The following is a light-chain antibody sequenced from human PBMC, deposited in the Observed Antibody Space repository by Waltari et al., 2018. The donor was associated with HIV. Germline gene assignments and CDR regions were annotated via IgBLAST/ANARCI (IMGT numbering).Light chain of an antibody. CDR1: SSDVGGYNY. J-gene: IGLJ3*02. CDR2: EVS. V-gene: IGLV2-8*01. Sequence: QSALTQHPSASGSPGQSVTISCTGTSSDVGGYNYGSWYQQHPGKAPKLMIYEVSKRPSGVPDRFSGSKSGNTASLTVSGLQAEDEADYYCSSSRVFGGGTKLTVL. CDR3: SSSRV.